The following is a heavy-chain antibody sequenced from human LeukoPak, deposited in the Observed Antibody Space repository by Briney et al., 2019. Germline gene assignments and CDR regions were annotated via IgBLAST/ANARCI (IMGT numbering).Heavy chain of an antibody. CDR3: ARDKDDFWSGYFDY. V-gene: IGHV3-9*01. J-gene: IGHJ4*02. CDR2: ISWNSDSI. Sequence: GGSLRLSCAASGFTFDDYAMHWVRQAPGKGLEWVSGISWNSDSIGYADSVKGRFTISRYSANNTLYLQMKILRAEDTALYYCARDKDDFWSGYFDYWGQGTLVTVSS. D-gene: IGHD3-3*01. CDR1: GFTFDDYA.